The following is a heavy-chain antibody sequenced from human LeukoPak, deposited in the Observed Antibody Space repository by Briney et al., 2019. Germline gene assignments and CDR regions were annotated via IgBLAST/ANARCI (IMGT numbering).Heavy chain of an antibody. J-gene: IGHJ4*02. CDR3: AKDPHYDFWSGNYFDY. D-gene: IGHD3-3*01. Sequence: GGSLRLSCAASGFTFSSYAMSWVRQAPGEGLEWVSATSGSGISTYYADSVRGRFTISRDNSKNTLYLQMNSLRAEDTAVYYCAKDPHYDFWSGNYFDYWGQGTLVTVSS. CDR1: GFTFSSYA. CDR2: TSGSGIST. V-gene: IGHV3-23*01.